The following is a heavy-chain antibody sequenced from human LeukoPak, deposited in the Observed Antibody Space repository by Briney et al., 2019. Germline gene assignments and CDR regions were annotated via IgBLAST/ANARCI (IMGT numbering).Heavy chain of an antibody. V-gene: IGHV1-69*05. CDR1: GGTFSSYA. Sequence: SVKVSCKASGGTFSSYAISWVRQAPGQGLEWMGRIIPIFGTANYAQKFQGRVTITTDESTSTAYMELSSLRSEDTAVYYCARGSRRFGELLGSWGQGTLVTVST. CDR3: ARGSRRFGELLGS. CDR2: IIPIFGTA. J-gene: IGHJ5*02. D-gene: IGHD3-10*01.